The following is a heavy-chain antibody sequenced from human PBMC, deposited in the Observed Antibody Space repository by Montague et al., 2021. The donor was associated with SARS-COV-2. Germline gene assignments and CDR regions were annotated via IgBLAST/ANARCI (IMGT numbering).Heavy chain of an antibody. Sequence: SETLSLTCAVYGGSFSAHWWRWGRQPPGKGLEWIGEIDSSGSTNYNPSLKSRVSISVDTSNNQFSLKLNTVTAADTALYYCARQGWDSWEMGWWSQGSLVTVSS. CDR3: ARQGWDSWEMGW. V-gene: IGHV4-34*01. CDR1: GGSFSAHW. J-gene: IGHJ4*02. D-gene: IGHD5-24*01. CDR2: IDSSGST.